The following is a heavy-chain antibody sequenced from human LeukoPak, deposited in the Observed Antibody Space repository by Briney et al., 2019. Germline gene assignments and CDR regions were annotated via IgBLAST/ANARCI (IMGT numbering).Heavy chain of an antibody. CDR1: GGSFSGYY. Sequence: TSETLSLTCAVYGGSFSGYYWSWIRQSPGKGLEWIGEVNHSGSTNYNTSLKSRVTISVDTSKNQFSLRLDSVTAADTAGYYCARGGAAACTPHDVMDVWGQGTTVTVSS. CDR2: VNHSGST. V-gene: IGHV4-34*01. J-gene: IGHJ6*02. D-gene: IGHD6-13*01. CDR3: ARGGAAACTPHDVMDV.